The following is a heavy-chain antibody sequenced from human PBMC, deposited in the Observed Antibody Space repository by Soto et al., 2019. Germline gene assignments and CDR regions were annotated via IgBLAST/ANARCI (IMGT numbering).Heavy chain of an antibody. CDR2: IVPIFGTA. V-gene: IGHV1-69*13. Sequence: SVKVSCKASGGTFSSYAISWVRQAPGQGLEWMGGIVPIFGTANYAQKFQGRVTITADESTSIAYMELSSLRSEDTAVYYCARGGSSSQNWFDPWGQGTLVTVSS. D-gene: IGHD6-13*01. J-gene: IGHJ5*02. CDR3: ARGGSSSQNWFDP. CDR1: GGTFSSYA.